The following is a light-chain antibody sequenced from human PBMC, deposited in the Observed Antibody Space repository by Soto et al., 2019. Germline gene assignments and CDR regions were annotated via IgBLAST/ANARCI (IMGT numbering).Light chain of an antibody. CDR3: QQYNSYSEA. V-gene: IGKV1-5*01. CDR1: QSISTW. J-gene: IGKJ1*01. CDR2: DAS. Sequence: IQMTQSPPTLSASVGDRVTITCRASQSISTWLAWYQQKPGKVPKLPIYDASSLESGVPSRFSGSGSGTEFTLTISSLQPDDSATYYCQQYNSYSEAFGQGTKVDIK.